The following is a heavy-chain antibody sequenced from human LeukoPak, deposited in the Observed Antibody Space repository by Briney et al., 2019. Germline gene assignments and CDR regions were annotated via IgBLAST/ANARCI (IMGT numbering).Heavy chain of an antibody. CDR2: MSYGGSNE. Sequence: PAKSLRLSCAASGFTFSKYGMHWVRQAPGRGLEWVGLMSYGGSNEYYADSVNGRFTISRDNSKNTLYLQMHCLRAEDTAVYYCAKPLGEFLSATYSYGMDVWGQGTTVTVSS. V-gene: IGHV3-30*18. CDR3: AKPLGEFLSATYSYGMDV. D-gene: IGHD3-10*01. J-gene: IGHJ6*02. CDR1: GFTFSKYG.